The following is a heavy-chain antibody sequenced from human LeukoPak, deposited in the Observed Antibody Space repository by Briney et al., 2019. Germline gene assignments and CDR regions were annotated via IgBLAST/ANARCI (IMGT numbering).Heavy chain of an antibody. J-gene: IGHJ6*03. CDR3: ARDQFSVAANSYYYFYMDV. CDR1: GFSFDDYG. CDR2: INWNGGST. D-gene: IGHD2-15*01. Sequence: PGGSLRLSCAASGFSFDDYGMSWVRQAPGKGLEWVSGINWNGGSTSYAASVKGRFTISRDNAKNSLHLQMSSVRAEDTALYYCARDQFSVAANSYYYFYMDVWGKGTTVTVSS. V-gene: IGHV3-20*04.